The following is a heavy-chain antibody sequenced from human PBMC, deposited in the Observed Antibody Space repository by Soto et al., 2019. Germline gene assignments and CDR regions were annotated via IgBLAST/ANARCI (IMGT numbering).Heavy chain of an antibody. CDR3: ARHVGDGSGSYYTLYYYYYGMDV. D-gene: IGHD3-10*01. CDR1: GGSISSSTYY. V-gene: IGHV4-39*01. Sequence: SETLSLTCTVSGGSISSSTYYWGWMRQPPGKGLEWIGYIYYSGDTSYNPSLKSRVTISIDTSKNQFSLKLSSVTAADTAVYYCARHVGDGSGSYYTLYYYYYGMDVWGQGTTVTVSS. CDR2: IYYSGDT. J-gene: IGHJ6*02.